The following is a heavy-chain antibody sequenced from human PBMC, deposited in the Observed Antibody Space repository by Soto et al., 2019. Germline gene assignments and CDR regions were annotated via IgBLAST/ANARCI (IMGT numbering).Heavy chain of an antibody. D-gene: IGHD1-26*01. CDR2: IQSDGEQ. V-gene: IGHV2-5*02. CDR1: GFSLATSGVG. J-gene: IGHJ4*02. CDR3: ALRLGATGTSWGTFDY. Sequence: QITLKESGPTLVDPTQTLTLTCTVSGFSLATSGVGVGWIRQPPGGALEWLAHIQSDGEQRYRASLGTRLTIPKATSSNKVLLIMTNMDPVDTATYYCALRLGATGTSWGTFDYGGQGTRVTVSS.